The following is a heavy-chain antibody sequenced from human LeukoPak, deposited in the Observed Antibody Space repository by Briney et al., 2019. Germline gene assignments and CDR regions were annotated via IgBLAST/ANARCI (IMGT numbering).Heavy chain of an antibody. CDR3: ARHLGGMLAWDYYYGMDV. CDR1: GFTFSSYS. V-gene: IGHV3-21*01. J-gene: IGHJ6*02. Sequence: GGSLRLSCAASGFTFSSYSMNWVRQAPGKGLEWVSSISSSSYIYYADSVKGRFTISRDNAKNSLYLQMNSLRAEDTAVYYCARHLGGMLAWDYYYGMDVWGQGTTVTVSS. D-gene: IGHD3-10*01. CDR2: ISSSSYI.